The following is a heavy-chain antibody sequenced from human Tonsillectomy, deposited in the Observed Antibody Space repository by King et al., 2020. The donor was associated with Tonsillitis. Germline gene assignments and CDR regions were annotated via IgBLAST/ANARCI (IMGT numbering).Heavy chain of an antibody. Sequence: TLKESGPTLVKPTQTLTLTCTFSGFSLSTSGVGVGWIRQPPGKALEWLALIYWNDDKRYSPSLKSRLTITKDTSKNQVVLTMTNMDPVDTATYYCADSAIRSTIFGVVIRFDPWGQGTLVTVSS. CDR1: GFSLSTSGVG. D-gene: IGHD3-3*01. J-gene: IGHJ5*02. CDR3: ADSAIRSTIFGVVIRFDP. V-gene: IGHV2-5*01. CDR2: IYWNDDK.